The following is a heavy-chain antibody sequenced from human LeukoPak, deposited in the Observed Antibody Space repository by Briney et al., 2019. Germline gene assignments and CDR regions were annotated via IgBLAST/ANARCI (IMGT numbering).Heavy chain of an antibody. CDR3: ARVVPGPHIVVVVAATPVGYYYYMDV. J-gene: IGHJ6*03. D-gene: IGHD2-15*01. CDR2: ISAYNGNT. Sequence: GASVKVSCKASGYTFTSYGISWVRQAPGQGLEWMGWISAYNGNTNYAQKFQGRVTMTTDTSTSTAYMELRSLRSDDTAVYYCARVVPGPHIVVVVAATPVGYYYYMDVWGKGTTVTVSS. CDR1: GYTFTSYG. V-gene: IGHV1-18*01.